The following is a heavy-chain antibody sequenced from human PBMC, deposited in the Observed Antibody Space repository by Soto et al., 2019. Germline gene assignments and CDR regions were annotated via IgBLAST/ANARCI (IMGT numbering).Heavy chain of an antibody. J-gene: IGHJ4*02. CDR3: ARAGVVATIIPFDY. CDR2: INPNSGGT. V-gene: IGHV1-2*04. Sequence: QVQLVQSGAEVKKPGASVKVSCKASGYTFTGYYRHWVRQAPGQGLEWMGWINPNSGGTNYAQKFQGWVTMTRDTSISTAYMELSRLRSDVTAVYYCARAGVVATIIPFDYWGQGTLVTVSS. D-gene: IGHD5-12*01. CDR1: GYTFTGYY.